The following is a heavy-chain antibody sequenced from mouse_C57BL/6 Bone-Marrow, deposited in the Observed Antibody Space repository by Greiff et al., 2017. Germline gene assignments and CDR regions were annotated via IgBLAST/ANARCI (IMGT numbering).Heavy chain of an antibody. CDR1: GFNIKDDY. D-gene: IGHD1-1*02. Sequence: VQLQQSGAELVRPGASVKLSCTASGFNIKDDYMHWVKQRPEQGLEWIGWIDPENGDTEYASKFQGKATIPADTSSNTAYLQLSSLTSEDTAVYYCTTGGYWYFDVWGTGTTVTVSS. J-gene: IGHJ1*03. CDR2: IDPENGDT. V-gene: IGHV14-4*01. CDR3: TTGGYWYFDV.